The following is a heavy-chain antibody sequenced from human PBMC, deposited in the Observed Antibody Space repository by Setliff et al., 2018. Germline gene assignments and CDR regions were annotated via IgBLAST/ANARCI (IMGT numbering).Heavy chain of an antibody. CDR2: IHYSGTT. Sequence: PSETLSLTCSVSGGSISNSDYYWDWIRQPPGKGLEWIGRIHYSGTTYYSPSLKSRVIVSVDTSKNQFSLKLSSVTAADTAVYYCARLPGYCNGGNCYGYYTFDIWGQGTMVTVSS. V-gene: IGHV4-39*01. J-gene: IGHJ3*02. D-gene: IGHD2-15*01. CDR3: ARLPGYCNGGNCYGYYTFDI. CDR1: GGSISNSDYY.